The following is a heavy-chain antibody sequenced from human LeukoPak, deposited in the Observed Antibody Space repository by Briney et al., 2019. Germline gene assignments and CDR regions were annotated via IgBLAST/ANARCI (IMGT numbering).Heavy chain of an antibody. J-gene: IGHJ4*02. CDR1: GSAFGRYR. V-gene: IGHV4-59*01. CDR2: IYYSGST. Sequence: SSETLSLTCTVYGSAFGRYRVTYRRQPPGKGLEWIGYIYYSGSTNYNPSLKSRVTISVDTSKNQFSLKLSSVTAADTAVYYCARDRSGPLDYWGQGTLVTVSS. D-gene: IGHD6-19*01. CDR3: ARDRSGPLDY.